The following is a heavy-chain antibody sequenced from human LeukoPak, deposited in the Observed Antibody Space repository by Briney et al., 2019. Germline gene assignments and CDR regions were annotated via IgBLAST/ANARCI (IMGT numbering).Heavy chain of an antibody. J-gene: IGHJ4*02. CDR2: ISGSSTYI. V-gene: IGHV3-21*01. CDR3: ARAGFYGDYTDY. Sequence: WGSLRLSCAASGFSFSTYSMNWVRQAPGQGLEWVSSISGSSTYIYYADSVKGRFTISRDNAKNSLYLQMNSLRAEDTAVYYCARAGFYGDYTDYWGQGTLVTVSS. D-gene: IGHD4-17*01. CDR1: GFSFSTYS.